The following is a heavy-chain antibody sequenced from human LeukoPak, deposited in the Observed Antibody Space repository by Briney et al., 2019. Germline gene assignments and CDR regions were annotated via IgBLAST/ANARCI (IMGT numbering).Heavy chain of an antibody. J-gene: IGHJ4*02. CDR1: GFSISGHW. V-gene: IGHV3-74*01. CDR3: ARGPNSNWSGLDF. CDR2: ISPTGSTT. Sequence: GGSLRLSCTASGFSISGHWMHWARQLPGKGLVWVSRISPTGSTTSYADSVKGRFTVSRDNAKNTLYLQVNNLRAEDTAVYYCARGPNSNWSGLDFWGQGTLLTVSS. D-gene: IGHD6-6*01.